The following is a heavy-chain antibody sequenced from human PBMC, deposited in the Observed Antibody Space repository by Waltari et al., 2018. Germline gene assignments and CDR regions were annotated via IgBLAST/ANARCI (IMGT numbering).Heavy chain of an antibody. CDR2: ISYNGAT. V-gene: IGHV4-39*01. CDR1: GGSITTSRHY. D-gene: IGHD5-12*01. Sequence: QLQLQESGPGLVKPSETLSLTCSVSGGSITTSRHYWGWIRPPPGQGLEWIGTISYNGATYTSPSLKSRVTMSRDTSKNQLSLTLASVTAADTAVYYCATYIGASIGTAAFDVWGQGTMVTVSS. J-gene: IGHJ3*01. CDR3: ATYIGASIGTAAFDV.